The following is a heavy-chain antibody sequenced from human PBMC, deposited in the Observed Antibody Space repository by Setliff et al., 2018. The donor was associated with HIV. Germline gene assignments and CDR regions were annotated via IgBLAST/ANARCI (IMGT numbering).Heavy chain of an antibody. CDR2: IYPGDSDT. J-gene: IGHJ6*02. CDR3: ARTRGSYIPNSHSMDV. CDR1: GYRFTNYW. V-gene: IGHV5-51*01. D-gene: IGHD3-10*01. Sequence: PGESLKISCKGSGYRFTNYWIGWVRQMPGKGLEWMGIIYPGDSDTRYSPSFQGQVTISADKSISTAYLQRTSLKASDTAMYYCARTRGSYIPNSHSMDVWGQGTTVTVSS.